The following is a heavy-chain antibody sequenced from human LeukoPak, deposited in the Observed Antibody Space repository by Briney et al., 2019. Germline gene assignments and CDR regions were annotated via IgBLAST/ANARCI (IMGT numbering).Heavy chain of an antibody. J-gene: IGHJ4*02. D-gene: IGHD3-22*01. CDR3: ARDLDYYDSSGYYSLNY. V-gene: IGHV1-2*02. Sequence: ASVKVSCKASGYTFTGYYMHWGRQAPGQGREGMGWINPNSGGTNYAQKFQGRVTMTRDTSISTAYMELSRLRSDDTAVYYCARDLDYYDSSGYYSLNYWGQGTLVTVSS. CDR1: GYTFTGYY. CDR2: INPNSGGT.